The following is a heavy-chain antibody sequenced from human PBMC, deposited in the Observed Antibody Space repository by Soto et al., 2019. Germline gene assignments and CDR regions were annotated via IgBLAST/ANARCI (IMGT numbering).Heavy chain of an antibody. CDR3: ARGFIGRNSWFDYYYGMDV. J-gene: IGHJ6*02. V-gene: IGHV1-2*04. CDR2: INPNSGGT. Sequence: ASVKASCKAPGDTFTGYYMHWVRQAPGQGLEWMGWINPNSGGTNYAQKFQGWVTMTRDTSISTAYMELSRLRSDDTAVYYCARGFIGRNSWFDYYYGMDVWGQGTPVTVSS. D-gene: IGHD6-13*01. CDR1: GDTFTGYY.